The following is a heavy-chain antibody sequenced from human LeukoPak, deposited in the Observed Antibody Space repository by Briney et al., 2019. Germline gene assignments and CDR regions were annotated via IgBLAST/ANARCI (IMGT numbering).Heavy chain of an antibody. D-gene: IGHD5-24*01. CDR2: TYYRPKWYN. CDR1: GDSVSSNSVA. V-gene: IGHV6-1*01. Sequence: PSQTLSLTCAISGDSVSSNSVAWNWIRQSPSRGLEWLGRTYYRPKWYNAYAVSVKSRITITPDTSKNHFSLQLNSVTPEDTAVYYCARQLGSFDIWGQGTKVTVSS. CDR3: ARQLGSFDI. J-gene: IGHJ3*02.